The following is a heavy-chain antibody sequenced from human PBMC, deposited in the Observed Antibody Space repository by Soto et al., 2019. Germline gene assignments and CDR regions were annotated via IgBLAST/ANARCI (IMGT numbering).Heavy chain of an antibody. D-gene: IGHD2-15*01. CDR3: ARVGPFYCSGGSCYSNDYYYYMDV. Sequence: QVQLVQSGAEVKKPGSSVKVSCKASGGTFSSYTISWVRQAPGQGLEWMGRIIPILGIANYAQKFQGRVTITADKSTSTAYMELSSLRSEDTAVYYCARVGPFYCSGGSCYSNDYYYYMDVWGKGTTVTVSS. CDR2: IIPILGIA. CDR1: GGTFSSYT. V-gene: IGHV1-69*02. J-gene: IGHJ6*03.